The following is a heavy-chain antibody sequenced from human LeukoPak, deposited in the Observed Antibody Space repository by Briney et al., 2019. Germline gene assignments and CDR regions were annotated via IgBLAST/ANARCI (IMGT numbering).Heavy chain of an antibody. D-gene: IGHD3-22*01. CDR1: GGTFSSYA. Sequence: ASVKVSCKASGGTFSSYAISWVRQAPGQGLEWMGWTTSYNGKTHYAQKFQGRVTMTTDTSTSTAYMELRSLRSDDTAVYYCARDGGYSYDSTGLFDYWGQGTLVTVSS. CDR2: TTSYNGKT. J-gene: IGHJ4*02. CDR3: ARDGGYSYDSTGLFDY. V-gene: IGHV1-18*01.